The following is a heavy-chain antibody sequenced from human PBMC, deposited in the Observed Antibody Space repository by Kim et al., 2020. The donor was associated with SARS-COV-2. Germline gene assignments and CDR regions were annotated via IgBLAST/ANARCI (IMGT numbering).Heavy chain of an antibody. V-gene: IGHV1-2*02. D-gene: IGHD3-3*01. CDR2: INPNSGGT. CDR1: GYTFTGYY. J-gene: IGHJ6*02. Sequence: ASVKVSCKASGYTFTGYYMHWVRQAPGQGLEWMGWINPNSGGTNYAQKFQGRVTMTRDTSISTAYMELSRLRSDDTAVYYCASTYYDFWSGYPYYYYGMDVWGQGTTVTVSS. CDR3: ASTYYDFWSGYPYYYYGMDV.